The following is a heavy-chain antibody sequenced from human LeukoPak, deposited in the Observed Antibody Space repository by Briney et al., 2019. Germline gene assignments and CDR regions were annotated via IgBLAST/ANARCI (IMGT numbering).Heavy chain of an antibody. CDR2: IWYDGSNK. V-gene: IGHV3-33*08. Sequence: GGSLRLSCAASGFSFGSYGMHWVRQAPGKGLEWVAVIWYDGSNKYYADSVKGRFTISRDNSKNTLYLQMNSLRAEDTAVYYCARDSDKLELPGYWGQGTLVTVSS. J-gene: IGHJ4*02. D-gene: IGHD1-7*01. CDR3: ARDSDKLELPGY. CDR1: GFSFGSYG.